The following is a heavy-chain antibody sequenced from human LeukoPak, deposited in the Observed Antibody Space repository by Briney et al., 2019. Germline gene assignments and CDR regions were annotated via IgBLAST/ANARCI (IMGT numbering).Heavy chain of an antibody. CDR1: GASFSSGDQY. Sequence: PSETLSLTCTVSGASFSSGDQYWNWLRQSPGKGLEWIGSIHPSGRSYNNPSLESRVTISIDTSKNQFSLNLNSVTAADTAVYFCSRGLDSRKLGYWGQGTLVTVSS. J-gene: IGHJ4*02. V-gene: IGHV4-31*03. CDR3: SRGLDSRKLGY. D-gene: IGHD3-22*01. CDR2: IHPSGRS.